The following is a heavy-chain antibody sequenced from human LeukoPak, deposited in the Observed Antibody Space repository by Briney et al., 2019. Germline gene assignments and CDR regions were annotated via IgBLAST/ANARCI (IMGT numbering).Heavy chain of an antibody. CDR2: INHSGST. Sequence: SETLSLTCAVYGGSFSGYYWSWIRQPPGKGLEWIGEINHSGSTNYNPSLKSRVTISVDTSKNQFSLKPSSVTAADTAVYYCARGLEWEVGAAAGTDWGQGTLVTVSS. D-gene: IGHD6-13*01. J-gene: IGHJ4*02. V-gene: IGHV4-34*01. CDR1: GGSFSGYY. CDR3: ARGLEWEVGAAAGTD.